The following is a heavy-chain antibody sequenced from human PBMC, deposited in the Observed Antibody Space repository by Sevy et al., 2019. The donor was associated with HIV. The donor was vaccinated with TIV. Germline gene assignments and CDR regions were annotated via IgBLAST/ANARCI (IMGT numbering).Heavy chain of an antibody. CDR2: ISSSGSTI. CDR3: ARASSYCGGDCYFDY. J-gene: IGHJ4*02. Sequence: GGSLRLSCAASGFTFSDYYMSWIRQAPGKGLEWVSYISSSGSTIYYADSVKGRFTISRDNAKKSLYLQMNSLRAEDTAVYYCARASSYCGGDCYFDYWGQGTLVTVSS. V-gene: IGHV3-11*01. CDR1: GFTFSDYY. D-gene: IGHD2-21*02.